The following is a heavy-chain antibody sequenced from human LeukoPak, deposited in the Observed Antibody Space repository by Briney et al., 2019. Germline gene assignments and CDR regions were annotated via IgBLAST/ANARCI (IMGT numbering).Heavy chain of an antibody. CDR1: GFTFSSYG. D-gene: IGHD6-13*01. Sequence: GGSLRLSCAASGFTFSSYGMSWVRQAPGRGLEWVSGISTIDGSTYYADSVKGRFTVSRDNSKNTLYLQMNSLRAEDTAVYYCASSQGSWPDYFDFWGQGTLVTVSS. V-gene: IGHV3-23*01. CDR2: ISTIDGST. CDR3: ASSQGSWPDYFDF. J-gene: IGHJ4*02.